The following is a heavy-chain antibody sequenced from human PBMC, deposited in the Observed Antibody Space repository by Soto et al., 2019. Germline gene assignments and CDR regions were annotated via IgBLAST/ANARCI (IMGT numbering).Heavy chain of an antibody. J-gene: IGHJ5*02. CDR1: GFIFSHAW. V-gene: IGHV3-15*07. D-gene: IGHD2-21*01. CDR3: AAALGPAYDSNNWFDT. Sequence: EVQLVESGGDLVKPGGSLRLSCAASGFIFSHAWFHWVRQPPGKGLELVGRVKNNGGATDYSASVKGRFTISRDDSKDTVYLQMSSLRTEETAIYSCAAALGPAYDSNNWFDTWGQGTLVNVSS. CDR2: VKNNGGAT.